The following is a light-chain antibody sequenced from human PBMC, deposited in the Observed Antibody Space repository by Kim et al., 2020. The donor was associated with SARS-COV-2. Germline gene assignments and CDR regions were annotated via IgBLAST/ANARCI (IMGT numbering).Light chain of an antibody. Sequence: GQSLTISCTGISSDVGGYNYVSWYQQHPGKAPKLMIYDVSKRPSGVPDRFSGSKSGNTASLTISGLQAEDEADYYCCSYAGSYTWVFGGGTRLTVL. V-gene: IGLV2-11*01. J-gene: IGLJ2*01. CDR3: CSYAGSYTWV. CDR2: DVS. CDR1: SSDVGGYNY.